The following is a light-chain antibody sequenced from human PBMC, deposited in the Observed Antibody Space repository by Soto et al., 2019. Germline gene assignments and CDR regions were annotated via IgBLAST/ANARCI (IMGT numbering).Light chain of an antibody. CDR3: GSYSTITTSGV. CDR1: SSDVGGFNY. V-gene: IGLV2-14*03. CDR2: DVS. Sequence: QSALTQPASVSGSPGQSITISCTGTSSDVGGFNYVSWYQQHPGKAPKVIISDVSNRPSGVSNRFSGSKSGNTASLTISGIQAAGWADYYCGSYSTITTSGVFGGGTKLTVL. J-gene: IGLJ3*02.